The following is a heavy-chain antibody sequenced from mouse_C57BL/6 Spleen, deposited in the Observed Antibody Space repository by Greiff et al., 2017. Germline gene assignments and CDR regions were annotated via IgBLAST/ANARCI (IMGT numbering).Heavy chain of an antibody. V-gene: IGHV3-6*01. CDR2: ISYDGSN. CDR3: ARVGRDYDFDY. Sequence: DVQLQESGPGLVKPSQSLSLTCSVTGYSITSGYYWNWIRQFPGNKLEWMGYISYDGSNNYNPSLKNRISITRDTSKNQFFLKLNSVTTEDTATYYCARVGRDYDFDYWGQGTTLTVSS. CDR1: GYSITSGYY. J-gene: IGHJ2*01. D-gene: IGHD2-4*01.